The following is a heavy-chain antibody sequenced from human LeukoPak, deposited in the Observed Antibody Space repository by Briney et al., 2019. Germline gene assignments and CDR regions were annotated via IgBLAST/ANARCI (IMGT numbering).Heavy chain of an antibody. D-gene: IGHD5-12*01. J-gene: IGHJ4*02. V-gene: IGHV3-21*01. CDR3: ARDPLVATIHFDY. CDR2: ISSSSSYI. Sequence: GGSLRLSCAASGFTFSSYSMNWVRQAPGKGLEWVSSISSSSSYIYYADSVKGRFTISRDNAKNSLYLQMNSLRAEDTAVYYCARDPLVATIHFDYWGQGTLVTVSS. CDR1: GFTFSSYS.